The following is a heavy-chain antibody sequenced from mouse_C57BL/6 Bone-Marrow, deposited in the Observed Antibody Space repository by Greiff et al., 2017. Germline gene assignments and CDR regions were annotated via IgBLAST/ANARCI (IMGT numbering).Heavy chain of an antibody. D-gene: IGHD2-5*01. Sequence: LQLQQSGAELVKPGASVKLSCTASGFNIKDYYMHWVKQRTEQGLEWIGRIDPEDGETKSAPKFQCKATITADTSSNTAYLQLSSLTAEDTAVYYCARTYYSNYDAMDYWGQGTSVTVSS. J-gene: IGHJ4*01. CDR2: IDPEDGET. V-gene: IGHV14-2*01. CDR3: ARTYYSNYDAMDY. CDR1: GFNIKDYY.